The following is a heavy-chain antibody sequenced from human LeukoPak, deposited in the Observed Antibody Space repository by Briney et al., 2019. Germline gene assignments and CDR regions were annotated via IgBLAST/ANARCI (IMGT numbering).Heavy chain of an antibody. CDR3: ARDRPGEGRWLQIDY. V-gene: IGHV5-51*01. Sequence: GGSLKISCKGSGYSFTSHWIGWVRQMPGKGLEWMGIIYPGDSDTRYSPSFQGQVTISADKSISTAYLQWSSLKASDTAMYYCARDRPGEGRWLQIDYWGQGTLVTVSS. J-gene: IGHJ4*02. CDR2: IYPGDSDT. CDR1: GYSFTSHW. D-gene: IGHD5-24*01.